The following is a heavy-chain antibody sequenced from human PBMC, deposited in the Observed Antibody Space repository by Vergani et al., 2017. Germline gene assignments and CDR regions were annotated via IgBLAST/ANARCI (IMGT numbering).Heavy chain of an antibody. CDR1: GGTFSSYA. J-gene: IGHJ4*02. D-gene: IGHD6-19*01. Sequence: QVQLVQSGAEVKKPGSSVKVSCKASGGTFSSYAISWVRQAPGQGLEWMGGIIPIFGTANYAQKFQGRVTITADESTSTAYMELSSLRSEDTAVYYCARDRASSGAHRTAFFFDYWGQGTLVTVSS. V-gene: IGHV1-69*01. CDR2: IIPIFGTA. CDR3: ARDRASSGAHRTAFFFDY.